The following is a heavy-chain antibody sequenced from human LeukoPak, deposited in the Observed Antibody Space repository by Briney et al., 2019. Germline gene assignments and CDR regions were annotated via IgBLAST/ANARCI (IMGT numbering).Heavy chain of an antibody. CDR2: IYPNNGAT. D-gene: IGHD2-2*01. CDR1: GYTFTDSF. J-gene: IGHJ4*02. CDR3: AKAPPVGPTISPDS. Sequence: GASVKVSCKASGYTFTDSFMHWVRQAPGQGPEWMGRIYPNNGATNYAQKFQGRVTMTSDPSLSAAYLELTRLTSDDTAVYYCAKAPPVGPTISPDSWGQGTLVIVSS. V-gene: IGHV1-2*06.